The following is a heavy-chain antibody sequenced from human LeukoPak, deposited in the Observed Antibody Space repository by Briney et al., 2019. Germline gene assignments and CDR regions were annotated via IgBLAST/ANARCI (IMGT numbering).Heavy chain of an antibody. J-gene: IGHJ1*01. CDR3: AKEGRLGSWYFQH. CDR2: ISYDGSNK. CDR1: GFTFSSYA. Sequence: GGSLRLSCAASGFTFSSYAMHWVRQAPGKGLEWVAVISYDGSNKYYADSVKGRFTISRDNSKNTLYLQMNSLRAEDTAVYYCAKEGRLGSWYFQHWGQGTLVTVSS. D-gene: IGHD6-19*01. V-gene: IGHV3-30-3*01.